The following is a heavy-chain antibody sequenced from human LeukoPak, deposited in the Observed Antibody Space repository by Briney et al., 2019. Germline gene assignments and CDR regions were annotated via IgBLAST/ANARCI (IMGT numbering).Heavy chain of an antibody. CDR1: GFTLSAYG. D-gene: IGHD5-12*01. CDR2: ISYDGSNK. J-gene: IGHJ4*02. CDR3: AKDRVANSGYDSGYFDY. V-gene: IGHV3-30*18. Sequence: PGGSLRLSCADSGFTLSAYGMHWVRQAPGKGLEWVAVISYDGSNKYYADSVKGRFTISRDNSKNTLYLQMNSLRAEDTAVYYCAKDRVANSGYDSGYFDYWGQGTLVTVSS.